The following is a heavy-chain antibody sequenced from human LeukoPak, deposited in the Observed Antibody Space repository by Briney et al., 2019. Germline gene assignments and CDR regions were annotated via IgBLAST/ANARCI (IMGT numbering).Heavy chain of an antibody. D-gene: IGHD6-13*01. CDR3: ARVTGYRIEDYFDY. J-gene: IGHJ4*02. CDR1: GGSLSGYY. V-gene: IGHV4-59*01. Sequence: SETLSLTCTVSGGSLSGYYWSWIRQPPGKGLAWIGYIYYIGSTNYNPSLKSRVTISVETSKNEFSLKLRSVTAADTAVYYCARVTGYRIEDYFDYWGQGTLVTVSS. CDR2: IYYIGST.